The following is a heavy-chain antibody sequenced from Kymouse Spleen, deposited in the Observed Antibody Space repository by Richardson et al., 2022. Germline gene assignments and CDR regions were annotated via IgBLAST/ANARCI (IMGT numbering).Heavy chain of an antibody. CDR1: GFTFSSYS. D-gene: IGHD3-10*01. V-gene: IGHV3-48*02. Sequence: EVQLVESGGGLVQPGGSLRLSCAASGFTFSSYSMNWVRQAPGKGLEWVSYISSSSSTIYYADSVKGRFTISRDNAKNSLYLQMNSLRDEDTAVYYCARDQITMVRGVHLDYWGQGTLVTVSS. J-gene: IGHJ4*02. CDR3: ARDQITMVRGVHLDY. CDR2: ISSSSSTI.